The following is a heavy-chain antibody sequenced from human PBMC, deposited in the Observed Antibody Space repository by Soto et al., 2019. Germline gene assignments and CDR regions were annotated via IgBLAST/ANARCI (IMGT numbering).Heavy chain of an antibody. J-gene: IGHJ4*02. CDR1: GGSISSGGYS. Sequence: SETLSLTCAVSGGSISSGGYSWSWIRQHPGKGLEWIGYIHHNSGSTNYNPSLKSRVTISVDTSKNQFSLKLSSVTAADTAVYYCARGRAVRDILTGYPTPTDFDYWGQGTLVTVSS. CDR2: IHHNSGST. D-gene: IGHD3-9*01. V-gene: IGHV4-30-2*01. CDR3: ARGRAVRDILTGYPTPTDFDY.